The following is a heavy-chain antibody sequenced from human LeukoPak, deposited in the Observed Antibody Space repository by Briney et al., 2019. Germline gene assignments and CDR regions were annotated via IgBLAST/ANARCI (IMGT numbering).Heavy chain of an antibody. Sequence: GASVKVSCKASGGTFSSYAISWVRQAPGQGLEWMGGIIPIFGTANYAQKFQGRVTITADESTSTAYTELSSLRSEDTAVYYCARLDAGFGGMDVWGQGTTVTVSS. CDR1: GGTFSSYA. D-gene: IGHD3-3*01. CDR2: IIPIFGTA. J-gene: IGHJ6*02. CDR3: ARLDAGFGGMDV. V-gene: IGHV1-69*13.